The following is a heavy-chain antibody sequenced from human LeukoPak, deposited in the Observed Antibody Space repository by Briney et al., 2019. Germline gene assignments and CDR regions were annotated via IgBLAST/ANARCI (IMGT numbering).Heavy chain of an antibody. CDR3: ARRSGIAVAGAFDY. J-gene: IGHJ4*02. V-gene: IGHV3-23*01. Sequence: GGTLRLSCAASGFTFSSYGMSWVRQAPGKGLEWVSVISGSGDSTHYADSVKGRFTISRDNSKNTLYLQMSSLRAEDTAVYYCARRSGIAVAGAFDYWGQGTLVTVSS. D-gene: IGHD6-19*01. CDR1: GFTFSSYG. CDR2: ISGSGDST.